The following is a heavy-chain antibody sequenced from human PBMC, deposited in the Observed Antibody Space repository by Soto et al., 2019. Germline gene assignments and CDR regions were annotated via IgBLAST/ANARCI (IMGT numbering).Heavy chain of an antibody. V-gene: IGHV1-46*01. CDR1: GYTFTGYY. D-gene: IGHD3-3*01. Sequence: ASVKVSCKASGYTFTGYYMHWVRQAPGQGLEWVGIINPSGGSTSYAQKFQGRVTMTRDTSTSTVYMELSSLRSEDTAVYYCARDNGVLRFLEWPGRDNWFDPWGQGTLVTVSS. CDR3: ARDNGVLRFLEWPGRDNWFDP. J-gene: IGHJ5*02. CDR2: INPSGGST.